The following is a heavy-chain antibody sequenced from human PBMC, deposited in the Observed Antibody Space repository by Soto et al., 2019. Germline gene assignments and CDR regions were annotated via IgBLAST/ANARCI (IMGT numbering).Heavy chain of an antibody. Sequence: GGSLRLSCAASKFSFRSYWMTWVRQAPGKRLEWVALINEDGSQKYYVGSVKGRFIISRDNAKDSVYMQMDSLRAGDTAVYFCARVGRYGWDFDHWGQGTPVTVSS. CDR1: KFSFRSYW. J-gene: IGHJ4*02. CDR3: ARVGRYGWDFDH. CDR2: INEDGSQK. V-gene: IGHV3-7*01. D-gene: IGHD5-18*01.